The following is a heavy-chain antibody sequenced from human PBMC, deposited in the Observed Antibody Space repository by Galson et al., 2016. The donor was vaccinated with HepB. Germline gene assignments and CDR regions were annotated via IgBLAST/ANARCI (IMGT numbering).Heavy chain of an antibody. Sequence: SVKVSCKAYGDTFSTYAISWVRQAPGQGLEWVGGIIPIYGTVNYAQRFKGRVTITADESTSTAYMEMSGLTSEDSAMYYCAKRRRNSQASKFAYGMDVWGQGTTVTVSS. CDR1: GDTFSTYA. V-gene: IGHV1-69*13. J-gene: IGHJ6*02. D-gene: IGHD3-10*01. CDR3: AKRRRNSQASKFAYGMDV. CDR2: IIPIYGTV.